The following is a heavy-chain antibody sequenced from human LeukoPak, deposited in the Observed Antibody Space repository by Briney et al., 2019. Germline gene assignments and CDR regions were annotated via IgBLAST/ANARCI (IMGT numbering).Heavy chain of an antibody. CDR2: IYTSGST. CDR3: AREVGITMVRGVSYFDY. J-gene: IGHJ4*02. D-gene: IGHD3-10*01. V-gene: IGHV4-4*07. Sequence: PSETLSLTCTVSGGSISSYYWSWIRQPAGKGLEWIGRIYTSGSTNYNPSLKSRVTISVDTSKNQFSLKLSSVTAADTAVYYCAREVGITMVRGVSYFDYWGQGTLVTVSS. CDR1: GGSISSYY.